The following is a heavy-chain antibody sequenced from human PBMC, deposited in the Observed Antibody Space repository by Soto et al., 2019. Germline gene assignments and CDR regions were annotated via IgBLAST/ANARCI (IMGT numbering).Heavy chain of an antibody. CDR3: ARQKEHVAARHGFDY. CDR1: GYSFTSYW. V-gene: IGHV5-51*01. CDR2: IYPGDSDT. D-gene: IGHD6-6*01. Sequence: GESLKISCKGSGYSFTSYWIGWVRQMPGKGLEWMGIIYPGDSDTRYSPSFQGQVTISADKSISTAYLQWSSLKASDTAMYYCARQKEHVAARHGFDYWGQGTLVTVSS. J-gene: IGHJ4*02.